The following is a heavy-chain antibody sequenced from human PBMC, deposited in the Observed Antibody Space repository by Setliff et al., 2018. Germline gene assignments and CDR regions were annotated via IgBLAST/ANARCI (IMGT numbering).Heavy chain of an antibody. Sequence: SETLSLTCTVSGGSIRGFYWNWIRQPPGKELEWIGYFYSGGSTGGSTNYNPSLDNRVTISVDTSKNQFSLKLNSVTAADTAIYYCARGGGRIRQLGATGVHTFDIWGQGTMVTVSS. D-gene: IGHD1-1*01. CDR2: FYSGGSTGGST. CDR1: GGSIRGFY. CDR3: ARGGGRIRQLGATGVHTFDI. V-gene: IGHV4-59*08. J-gene: IGHJ3*02.